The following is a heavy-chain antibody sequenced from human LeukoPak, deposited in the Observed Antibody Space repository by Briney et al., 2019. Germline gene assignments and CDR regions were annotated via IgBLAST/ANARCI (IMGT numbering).Heavy chain of an antibody. D-gene: IGHD5-18*01. Sequence: GGSLRLSCAASGFTFSSYGMHWVRQAPGKGLEWVAFIRYDGSNKYYADSVKGRFTISRDNSKNTLYLQMNSLRAEDTAVYYCAKDRMDTAMVTTYFDYWGQGTLVTVSS. J-gene: IGHJ4*02. CDR2: IRYDGSNK. V-gene: IGHV3-30*02. CDR1: GFTFSSYG. CDR3: AKDRMDTAMVTTYFDY.